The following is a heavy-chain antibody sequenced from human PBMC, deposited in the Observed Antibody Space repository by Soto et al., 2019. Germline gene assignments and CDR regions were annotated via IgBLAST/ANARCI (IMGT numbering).Heavy chain of an antibody. V-gene: IGHV3-48*01. D-gene: IGHD3-10*01. CDR1: GFTFSYYS. CDR3: AGRSGSSDY. CDR2: ISGSGSIK. J-gene: IGHJ4*02. Sequence: EVQLVESGGGLVQPGGSLRLSCAASGFTFSYYSMNWVRQAPGKGLEWVSYISGSGSIKYYADPVKGRFTISRDNSKNTLYLKMDSLRVEDTALYYCAGRSGSSDYWGQGTLVTVSS.